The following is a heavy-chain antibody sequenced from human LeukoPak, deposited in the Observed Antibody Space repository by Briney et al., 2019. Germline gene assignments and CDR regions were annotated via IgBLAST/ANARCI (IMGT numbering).Heavy chain of an antibody. CDR1: GGSISSSSYY. CDR2: IYYSGST. V-gene: IGHV4-39*01. D-gene: IGHD3-22*01. CDR3: ARQGSGYYWGKYYFDY. Sequence: SETLSLTCTVTGGSISSSSYYWRWIRQPPGKALEWIGIIYYSGSTYYNPSLKSRVTISVDTSKNQFSLKLSSVTAADTAVYYCARQGSGYYWGKYYFDYWGQGTLVTVSS. J-gene: IGHJ4*02.